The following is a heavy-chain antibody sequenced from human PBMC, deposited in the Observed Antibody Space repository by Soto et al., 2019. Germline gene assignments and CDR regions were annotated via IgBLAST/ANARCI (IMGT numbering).Heavy chain of an antibody. Sequence: GGSLRLSCAASGFTFSGSAMHWVRQTSGKGLEWVGRIRSKANSYATAYAASVKGRFTISRDDSKNTAYLQMNSLKTEDTAVYYCTRPSYDSSGYSTDYWGQGTLVTVSS. D-gene: IGHD3-22*01. CDR1: GFTFSGSA. CDR3: TRPSYDSSGYSTDY. CDR2: IRSKANSYAT. J-gene: IGHJ4*02. V-gene: IGHV3-73*01.